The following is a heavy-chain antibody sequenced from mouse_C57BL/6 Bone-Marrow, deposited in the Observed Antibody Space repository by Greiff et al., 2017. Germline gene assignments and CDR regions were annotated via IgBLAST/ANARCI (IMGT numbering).Heavy chain of an antibody. D-gene: IGHD3-2*02. CDR1: GYTFTDYE. Sequence: QVQLQQSGAELVRPGASVKLSCKASGYTFTDYEMHWVKQTPVHGLEWIGAIDPETGGTAYNQKFKGKAILTADKSSSAAYMELRSLTSENSADYYCTRGGSGYDDWGQGTTLTVSA. V-gene: IGHV1-15*01. J-gene: IGHJ2*01. CDR3: TRGGSGYDD. CDR2: IDPETGGT.